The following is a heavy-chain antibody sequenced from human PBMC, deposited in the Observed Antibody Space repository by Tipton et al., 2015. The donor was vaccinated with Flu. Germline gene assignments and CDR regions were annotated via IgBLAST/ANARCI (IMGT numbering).Heavy chain of an antibody. CDR2: ISWNSVNI. D-gene: IGHD4-17*01. CDR3: AKAIDYGPSYYFDY. CDR1: GFTFDAYA. J-gene: IGHJ4*02. Sequence: SLRLSCAASGFTFDAYAMYWIRQAPGKGLERVSGISWNSVNIDYVDSVRGRFTISRDNAKNSLYLQMNILRVEDTALYYCAKAIDYGPSYYFDYWGQGTLVTVSS. V-gene: IGHV3-9*01.